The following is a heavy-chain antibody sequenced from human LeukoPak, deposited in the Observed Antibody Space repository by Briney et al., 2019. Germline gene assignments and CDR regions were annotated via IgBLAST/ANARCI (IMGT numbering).Heavy chain of an antibody. D-gene: IGHD3-3*01. J-gene: IGHJ4*02. Sequence: ASVKVSCKASGYTFTSYAISWVRQAPGQGLEWMGWISAYNGNTNYAQKLQGRVTLTTDTSTSTAYMELRSLRSDDTAVYYCASGVRGSIFGDYWGQGTLVTVSS. V-gene: IGHV1-18*01. CDR1: GYTFTSYA. CDR3: ASGVRGSIFGDY. CDR2: ISAYNGNT.